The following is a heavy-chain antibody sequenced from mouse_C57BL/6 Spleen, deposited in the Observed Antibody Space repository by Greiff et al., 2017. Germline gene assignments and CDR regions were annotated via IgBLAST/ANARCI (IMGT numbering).Heavy chain of an antibody. Sequence: EVKLVESGGGLVKPGGSLKLSCAASGFTFSDYGMHWVRQAPEKGLEWVAYISSGSSTIYYADTVKGRFTISRDNAKNTLFLQMTSLRSEDTAMYYCAREGDGYSLFDYWGQGTTLTVSS. V-gene: IGHV5-17*01. CDR3: AREGDGYSLFDY. D-gene: IGHD2-3*01. CDR2: ISSGSSTI. CDR1: GFTFSDYG. J-gene: IGHJ2*01.